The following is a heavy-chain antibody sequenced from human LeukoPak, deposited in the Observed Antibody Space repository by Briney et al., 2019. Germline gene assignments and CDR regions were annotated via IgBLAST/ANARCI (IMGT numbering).Heavy chain of an antibody. CDR2: IYYSGST. D-gene: IGHD6-6*01. CDR3: ARVDGSSSRYYYYYMDV. CDR1: GGSISSYY. Sequence: PSETLSLTCTVSGGSISSYYWSWIRQPPGKGLEWIGYIYYSGSTNYNPSLKSRVTISVDTSKNQFSLKLSSVTAADTAVYYCARVDGSSSRYYYYYMDVWGKGTTVTVS. J-gene: IGHJ6*03. V-gene: IGHV4-59*01.